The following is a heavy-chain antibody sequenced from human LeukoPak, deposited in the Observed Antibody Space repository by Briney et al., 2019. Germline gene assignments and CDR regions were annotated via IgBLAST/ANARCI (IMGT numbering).Heavy chain of an antibody. V-gene: IGHV4-59*12. CDR1: GGSISTYY. CDR2: IYYTGST. Sequence: PSETLSLTCTVSGGSISTYYWTWIRQPPGKGLEWIGYIYYTGSTNYNPSLKSRVTISVDTSKNQFSLKLSSVTAEDKAVYYCTRYNSDGGCFDPWGQGTLVTVSS. CDR3: TRYNSDGGCFDP. J-gene: IGHJ5*02. D-gene: IGHD1-20*01.